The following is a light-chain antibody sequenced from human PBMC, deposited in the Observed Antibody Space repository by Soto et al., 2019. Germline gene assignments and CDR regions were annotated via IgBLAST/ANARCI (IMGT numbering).Light chain of an antibody. J-gene: IGKJ2*01. CDR3: QQYNNWPPT. CDR2: AAS. Sequence: EIVMTQSPATLSVSPGERVTLSCRASQSLSSSLAWYQQKPGQAPSLLIDAASTRTTGIPARFSGSGSGTESTLTISSLQSEDFAVYYCQQYNNWPPTFGQGTKVDIK. CDR1: QSLSSS. V-gene: IGKV3-15*01.